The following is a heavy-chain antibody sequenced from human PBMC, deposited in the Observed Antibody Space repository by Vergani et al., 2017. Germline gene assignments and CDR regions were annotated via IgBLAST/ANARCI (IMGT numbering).Heavy chain of an antibody. CDR1: GFTFSSYA. D-gene: IGHD1-26*01. CDR3: AKDGKGIVGATHDHDAFDI. V-gene: IGHV3-23*01. CDR2: ISGSGGST. Sequence: EVQLLESGGGLVQPGGSLRLSCAASGFTFSSYAMSWVRQAPGKGLEWVSAISGSGGSTYYADSVKGRFTISRDNSKNTLYLQMNSLRAEDTAVYYCAKDGKGIVGATHDHDAFDIWGQGTMVTVSS. J-gene: IGHJ3*02.